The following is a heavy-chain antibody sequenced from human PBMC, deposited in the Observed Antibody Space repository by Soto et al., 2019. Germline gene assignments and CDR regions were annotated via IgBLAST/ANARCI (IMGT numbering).Heavy chain of an antibody. CDR1: GGPISSGANY. J-gene: IGHJ5*02. Sequence: PSETLSLTCTVSGGPISSGANYWSWVRQGPGKGLEWIGNIYYSGSAYYNPSLKSRLTMSVDTSKNSFSLKLTSVTAADTAVYYCARVLRSSTTCYFPDWFDPWRQGTLVTVSS. V-gene: IGHV4-31*02. CDR3: ARVLRSSTTCYFPDWFDP. D-gene: IGHD2-2*01. CDR2: IYYSGSA.